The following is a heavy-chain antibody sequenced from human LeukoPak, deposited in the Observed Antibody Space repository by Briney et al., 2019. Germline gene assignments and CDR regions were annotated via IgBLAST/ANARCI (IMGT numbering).Heavy chain of an antibody. V-gene: IGHV4-30-4*08. CDR2: IYYSGST. Sequence: PSETLSLTCTVSGGSISSGGYYWSWIRQHPGKGLEWIGYIYYSGSTYYNPSLKSRVTISVDTSKNQFSLKLSSVTAADTAVYYCARVERYFDWSLDYWGQGTLVTVSS. J-gene: IGHJ4*02. CDR3: ARVERYFDWSLDY. D-gene: IGHD3-9*01. CDR1: GGSISSGGYY.